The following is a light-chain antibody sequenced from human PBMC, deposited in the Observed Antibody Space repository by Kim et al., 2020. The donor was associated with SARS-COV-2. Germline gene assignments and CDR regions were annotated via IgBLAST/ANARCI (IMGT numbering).Light chain of an antibody. CDR3: NSRDTSDHHVI. V-gene: IGLV3-19*01. J-gene: IGLJ2*01. Sequence: ALGQTVTMTCQGDSLRTYFASWYHQKPGQAPVLVIYAKHNRPSGIPDRFSGSSSGNTDSLTITGAQAEDEAFYYCNSRDTSDHHVIFGGGTQLTVL. CDR2: AKH. CDR1: SLRTYF.